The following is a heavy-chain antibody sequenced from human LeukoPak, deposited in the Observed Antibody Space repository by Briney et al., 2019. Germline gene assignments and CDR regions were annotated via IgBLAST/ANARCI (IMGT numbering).Heavy chain of an antibody. CDR3: AKEGPRSGGYYYDAFDI. CDR1: GFTFSSYW. CDR2: INSDGSST. V-gene: IGHV3-74*01. D-gene: IGHD3-22*01. Sequence: GGSLRLSCAASGFTFSSYWMLWVRQASGKGLVWDSRINSDGSSTSYADSVKGRFTISRDNSKNTLYLQMNSLRAEDTALYYCAKEGPRSGGYYYDAFDIWGQGTMVTVSS. J-gene: IGHJ3*02.